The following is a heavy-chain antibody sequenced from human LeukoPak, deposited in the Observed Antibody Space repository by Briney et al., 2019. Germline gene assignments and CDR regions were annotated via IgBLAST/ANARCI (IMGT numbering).Heavy chain of an antibody. CDR3: ARGETREQCYSATCPYGYFQH. D-gene: IGHD1-26*01. CDR2: MNPNSGNT. V-gene: IGHV1-8*03. Sequence: GASVKVSCKASGYTFTNYDISWVRQATGQGLEWMGWMNPNSGNTGYAQKFQGRVTITRDNSISTAYMELSSLRSDDTAVYYCARGETREQCYSATCPYGYFQHWGQGTLVTVSS. J-gene: IGHJ1*01. CDR1: GYTFTNYD.